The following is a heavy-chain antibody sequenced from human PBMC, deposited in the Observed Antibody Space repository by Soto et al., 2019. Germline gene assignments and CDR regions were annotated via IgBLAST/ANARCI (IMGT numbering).Heavy chain of an antibody. CDR1: GFTFSSYW. CDR3: VSDIVVVPSARRHDSFDI. Sequence: GGSLRLSCAASGFTFSSYWMSWVRQAPGKGLEWVANIKQDGSDKYYVDSVKGRFTISRDNAKNSLYLQMNSLIAEVTAVYYCVSDIVVVPSARRHDSFDIWGQGTMVTVSS. J-gene: IGHJ3*02. CDR2: IKQDGSDK. D-gene: IGHD2-2*01. V-gene: IGHV3-7*01.